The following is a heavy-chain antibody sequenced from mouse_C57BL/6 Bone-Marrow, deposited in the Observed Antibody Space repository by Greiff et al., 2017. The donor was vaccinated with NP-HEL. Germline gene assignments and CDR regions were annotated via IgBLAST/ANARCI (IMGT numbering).Heavy chain of an antibody. J-gene: IGHJ3*01. CDR3: ARLGRGSSFAY. Sequence: QVQLQQPGAELVKPGASVKLSCAASGYTFTSYGMPWVRQRPGQGLEWIGMIHPNSGSTNYNEKFKSRSTLTVDKSSSTAYMQLSSLTSEDSAVYYCARLGRGSSFAYWGPGTLVTVAA. V-gene: IGHV1-64*01. CDR2: IHPNSGST. D-gene: IGHD4-1*01. CDR1: GYTFTSYG.